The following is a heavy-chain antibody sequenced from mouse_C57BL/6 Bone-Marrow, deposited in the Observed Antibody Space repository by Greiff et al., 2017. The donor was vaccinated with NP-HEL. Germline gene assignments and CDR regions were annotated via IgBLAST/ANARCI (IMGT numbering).Heavy chain of an antibody. Sequence: EVKLQESGPGLVKPSQSLSLTCSATGYSITSGYYWNWIRQSPGNQLEWMGYISYDGSNNYNPSLKNRISITRDTSKNQFFLKLNSVTTEDTATYYCARIYYRDYWGQGTLVTVSA. V-gene: IGHV3-6*01. CDR1: GYSITSGYY. CDR2: ISYDGSN. D-gene: IGHD2-14*01. J-gene: IGHJ3*01. CDR3: ARIYYRDY.